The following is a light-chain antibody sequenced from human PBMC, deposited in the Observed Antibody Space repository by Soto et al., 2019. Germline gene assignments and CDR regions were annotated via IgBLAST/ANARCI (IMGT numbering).Light chain of an antibody. V-gene: IGLV1-44*01. CDR3: AAWDDSRNKV. CDR2: NNN. CDR1: SSNIGSNT. Sequence: QAVVTQPPSASGTPGQSVTISCSGSSSNIGSNTVNWYQQLPGTAPKLLIYNNNQRPSGVPDRFSGSKSGTSASLAISGLQSEDEADYYCAAWDDSRNKVFGTGTKLTVL. J-gene: IGLJ1*01.